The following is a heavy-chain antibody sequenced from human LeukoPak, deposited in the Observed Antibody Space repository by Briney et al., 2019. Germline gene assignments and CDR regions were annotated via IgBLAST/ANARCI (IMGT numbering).Heavy chain of an antibody. V-gene: IGHV1-46*01. Sequence: GRATMSSDTSTSTLYMELSSLRSEDTAVYYCARDPSDVNALDLWGQGTMVTVSS. CDR3: ARDPSDVNALDL. D-gene: IGHD2-2*01. J-gene: IGHJ3*01.